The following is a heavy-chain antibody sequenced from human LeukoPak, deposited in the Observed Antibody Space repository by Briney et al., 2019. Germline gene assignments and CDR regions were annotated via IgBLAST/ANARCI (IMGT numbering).Heavy chain of an antibody. V-gene: IGHV1-18*01. D-gene: IGHD2-15*01. CDR2: ISAYNGNT. CDR3: ARDGVVVVAATRYYYYGMDV. Sequence: GASVKVSCKASGYTFISYGISWVRQAPGQGLEWMGWISAYNGNTNYAQKLQGRVTMTTDTSTSTAYMELRSLRSDDTAVYYCARDGVVVVAATRYYYYGMDVWGQGTTVTVSS. CDR1: GYTFISYG. J-gene: IGHJ6*02.